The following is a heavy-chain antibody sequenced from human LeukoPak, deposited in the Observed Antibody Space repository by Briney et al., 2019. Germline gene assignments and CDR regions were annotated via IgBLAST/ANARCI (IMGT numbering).Heavy chain of an antibody. CDR1: GYTLSKLS. Sequence: ASVNLSRKVSGYTLSKLSMHWVRQAPGKGLERKGNFHPEDDETIPAQKFQVRVTLTEDTSTDTAYMELSSLRSEDTAVYYCATKHQSGNYDILTGEIDHWGQGTLVTVSS. J-gene: IGHJ4*02. CDR2: FHPEDDET. CDR3: ATKHQSGNYDILTGEIDH. V-gene: IGHV1-24*01. D-gene: IGHD3-9*01.